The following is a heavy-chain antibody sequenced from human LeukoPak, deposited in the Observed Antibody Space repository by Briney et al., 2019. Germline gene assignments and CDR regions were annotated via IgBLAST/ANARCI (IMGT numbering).Heavy chain of an antibody. D-gene: IGHD4-17*01. CDR3: ASISVYGDYYYCGMDV. J-gene: IGHJ6*02. CDR1: GYSFTSYW. Sequence: GESLKISCKGSGYSFTSYWIGWVRQMPGKGLEWMGIIYPGDSDTRYSPSFQGQVTISADKSISTAYLQWSSLKASDTAMYYCASISVYGDYYYCGMDVWGQGTTVTVSS. CDR2: IYPGDSDT. V-gene: IGHV5-51*01.